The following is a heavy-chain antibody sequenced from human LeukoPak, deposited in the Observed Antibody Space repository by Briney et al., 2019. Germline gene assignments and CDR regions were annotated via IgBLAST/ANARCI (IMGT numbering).Heavy chain of an antibody. V-gene: IGHV3-23*01. CDR3: AKVIADVLYYYCMDV. D-gene: IGHD6-13*01. CDR2: ISGSGGST. CDR1: GFTFSSYG. Sequence: GSLRLSCAASGFTFSSYGMSWVRQAPGKGLEWVSAISGSGGSTYYADSVKGRFTISRDNSKNTLYLQMNSLRAEDTAVYYCAKVIADVLYYYCMDVWGKGTTVTISS. J-gene: IGHJ6*03.